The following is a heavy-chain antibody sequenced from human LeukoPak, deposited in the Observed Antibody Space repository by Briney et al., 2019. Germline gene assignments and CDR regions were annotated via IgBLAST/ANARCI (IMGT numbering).Heavy chain of an antibody. CDR2: IYRSGRT. CDR3: ARHAAFAEYQSHLTHFDY. V-gene: IGHV4-59*08. J-gene: IGHJ4*02. Sequence: PSETLSLTCTVSGGSISSYYWSWIRQPPGKGLEWIGYIYRSGRTNYSPSLKSRVTISVDTSKNQFSLKLSSVTAADTAVYYCARHAAFAEYQSHLTHFDYWGQGTLVTVSS. CDR1: GGSISSYY. D-gene: IGHD2-2*01.